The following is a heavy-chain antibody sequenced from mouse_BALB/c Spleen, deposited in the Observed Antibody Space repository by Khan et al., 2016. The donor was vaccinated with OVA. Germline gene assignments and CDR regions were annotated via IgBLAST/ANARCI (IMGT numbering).Heavy chain of an antibody. CDR3: ARDYGSLYWFFDV. Sequence: EVQLVESGPGLVKPSQTVSLTCTVTGISITSGNYRWSWIRQFPGNKLEWIGNIYYSGTVTYNPFLTSRTTITRDTSKNQFFLEMNSLTAEDTATCCCARDYGSLYWFFDVWGAGTTVTVSS. D-gene: IGHD1-1*01. J-gene: IGHJ1*01. CDR2: IYYSGTV. CDR1: GISITSGNYR. V-gene: IGHV3-5*02.